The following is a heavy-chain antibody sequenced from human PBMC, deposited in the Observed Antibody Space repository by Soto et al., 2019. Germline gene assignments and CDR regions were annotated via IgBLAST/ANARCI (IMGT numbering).Heavy chain of an antibody. CDR2: IVVGSGNT. CDR3: AAGPYFYDSSGYSDY. V-gene: IGHV1-58*02. D-gene: IGHD3-22*01. J-gene: IGHJ4*02. CDR1: GVTFTSSA. Sequence: SVKVSYKASGVTFTSSAMQSLRHARGQRLEWIGWIVVGSGNTNYAQKFQERVTITRDMSTSTAYMELSSLRSEDTAVYYFAAGPYFYDSSGYSDYWGQGTLVTVSS.